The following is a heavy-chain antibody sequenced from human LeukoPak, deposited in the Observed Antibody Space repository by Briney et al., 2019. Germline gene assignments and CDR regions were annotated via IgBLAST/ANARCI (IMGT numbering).Heavy chain of an antibody. CDR1: GFTFDDYA. CDR2: ISWNSDNI. V-gene: IGHV3-9*01. Sequence: GGSLRLSCAASGFTFDDYAMHWVRQAPGKGLEWVSGISWNSDNIGYADSVKGRFTISRDNAKNSLYLQMNSPRAEDTAAYYCAKDGNWARFENWGQGTLVTVSS. D-gene: IGHD7-27*01. CDR3: AKDGNWARFEN. J-gene: IGHJ4*02.